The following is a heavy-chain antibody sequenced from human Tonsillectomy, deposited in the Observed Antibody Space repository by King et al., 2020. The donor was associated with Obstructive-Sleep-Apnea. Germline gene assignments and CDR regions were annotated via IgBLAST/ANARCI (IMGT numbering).Heavy chain of an antibody. CDR2: IYYSGCT. Sequence: QLQESGPGLVKPSETLSLTCTVSGGSISSSSYYWGWIRQPPGKGLEWIGSIYYSGCTYYNPSLKSRVTISVDTSKNQFSLKLSSVTAADTAVYYCARAPGFGDSEYWGQGTLVTVSS. J-gene: IGHJ4*02. CDR1: GGSISSSSYY. CDR3: ARAPGFGDSEY. V-gene: IGHV4-39*01. D-gene: IGHD3-10*01.